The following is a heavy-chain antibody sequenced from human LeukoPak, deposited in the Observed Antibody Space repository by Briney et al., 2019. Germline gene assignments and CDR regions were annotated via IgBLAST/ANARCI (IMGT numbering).Heavy chain of an antibody. CDR1: GFTFSSYW. Sequence: GSLRLSCAASGFTFSSYWMSWVRQAPGKGLEWIGEINHSGSTNYNPSLKSRVTISVDTSKNQFSLKLSSVTAADTAVYYCASRYCSSTSCYLPYWGQGTLVTVSP. D-gene: IGHD2-2*01. CDR3: ASRYCSSTSCYLPY. CDR2: INHSGST. J-gene: IGHJ4*02. V-gene: IGHV4-34*01.